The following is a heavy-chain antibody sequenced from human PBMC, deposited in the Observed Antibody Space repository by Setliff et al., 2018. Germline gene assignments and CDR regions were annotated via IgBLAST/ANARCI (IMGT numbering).Heavy chain of an antibody. J-gene: IGHJ4*02. CDR3: ATTPQNSGSYEVTFDY. D-gene: IGHD1-26*01. CDR1: GGTFSSYV. V-gene: IGHV1-69*06. Sequence: SVKVSCKASGGTFSSYVISWVREAPGQGLEWMGGIIPVFGTRNYAQKFQGRVTMTEDTSTDTAYMELSSLRSEDTAVYYCATTPQNSGSYEVTFDYWGQGTLVTVSS. CDR2: IIPVFGTR.